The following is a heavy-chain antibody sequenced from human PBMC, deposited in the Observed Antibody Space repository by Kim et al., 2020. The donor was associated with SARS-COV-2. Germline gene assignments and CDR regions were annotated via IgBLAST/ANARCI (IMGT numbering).Heavy chain of an antibody. CDR1: GGSFSGYY. CDR2: INHSGST. D-gene: IGHD3-10*01. CDR3: ARSYYYGSGSYYNPHYYYYGMDV. Sequence: SETLSLTCAVYGGSFSGYYWSWIRQPPGKGLEWIGEINHSGSTNYNPSLKSRVTISVDTSKNQFSLKLSSVTAADTAVYYCARSYYYGSGSYYNPHYYYYGMDVWGQGTTVTVSS. V-gene: IGHV4-34*01. J-gene: IGHJ6*02.